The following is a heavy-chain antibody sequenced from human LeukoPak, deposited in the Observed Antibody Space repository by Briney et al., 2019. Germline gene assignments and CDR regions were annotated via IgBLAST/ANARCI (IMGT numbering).Heavy chain of an antibody. Sequence: GGSLRFSGAASGFTFSSYWMLWVRQAPGKELVWVANIKQDGSKKYYVDSVKGRFTISRDNAKDSLDLQMNSLSAQDTVLYYCARERGPNQNNYDFWTGYFPTPHFDYWGQRTLVTVSS. CDR3: ARERGPNQNNYDFWTGYFPTPHFDY. CDR1: GFTFSSYW. D-gene: IGHD3-3*01. J-gene: IGHJ4*02. V-gene: IGHV3-7*01. CDR2: IKQDGSKK.